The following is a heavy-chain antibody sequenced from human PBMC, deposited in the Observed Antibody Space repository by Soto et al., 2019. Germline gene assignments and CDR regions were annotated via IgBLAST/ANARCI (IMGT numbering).Heavy chain of an antibody. D-gene: IGHD2-21*02. V-gene: IGHV1-69*01. CDR3: ARDAPAYCGGDYYSFDY. CDR2: IIPIFGTA. J-gene: IGHJ4*02. CDR1: GGTFSSYA. Sequence: QVQLVQSGAEVKKPGSSVKVSCKASGGTFSSYAISWVRQAPGQGLEWMGGIIPIFGTANYAQKFQGRVTITADESTSTAYMELSSLRSEDTAVYYCARDAPAYCGGDYYSFDYWGQGTLVTVSS.